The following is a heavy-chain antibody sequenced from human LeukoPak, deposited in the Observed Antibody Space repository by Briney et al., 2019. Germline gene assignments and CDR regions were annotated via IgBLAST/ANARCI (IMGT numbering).Heavy chain of an antibody. CDR2: ISSSSSYI. V-gene: IGHV3-21*04. J-gene: IGHJ4*02. CDR3: AKDRGKAVVVVAATFDY. D-gene: IGHD2-15*01. CDR1: GFTFSSYS. Sequence: GGSLRLSCAASGFTFSSYSMNWVRQAPGRGLEWVSSISSSSSYIYYADSVKGRFTISRDNAKNSLYLQMNSLRAEDTPVYYCAKDRGKAVVVVAATFDYWGQGTLVTVSS.